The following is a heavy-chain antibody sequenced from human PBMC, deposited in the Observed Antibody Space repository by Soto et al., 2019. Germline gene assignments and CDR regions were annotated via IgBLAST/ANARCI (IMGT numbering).Heavy chain of an antibody. J-gene: IGHJ5*02. D-gene: IGHD2-2*01. CDR1: GGTFSSYG. CDR2: IIPIFGTA. V-gene: IGHV1-69*13. Sequence: SVKVSCKASGGTFSSYGISWVRQAPGQGLEWVGGIIPIFGTAKYAQKFQGRVTITADEATSTADMELTSLRSEASAVYYCARDRAEGCSTTSCYASGLVWLDPWGKGTLVTVSA. CDR3: ARDRAEGCSTTSCYASGLVWLDP.